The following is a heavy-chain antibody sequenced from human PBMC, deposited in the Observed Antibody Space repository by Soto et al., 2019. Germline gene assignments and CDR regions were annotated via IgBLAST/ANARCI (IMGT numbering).Heavy chain of an antibody. CDR3: ARDPGIAVAGTPLDYYGMDD. Sequence: ASVKVSCKASGYTFTSYAMHWVRQAPGQRLEWMGWINAGNGNTKYSQKFQGRVTITRDTSASTAYMELSSLRSEDTAVYYCARDPGIAVAGTPLDYYGMDDWGQGTTVTVSS. D-gene: IGHD6-19*01. V-gene: IGHV1-3*01. CDR1: GYTFTSYA. CDR2: INAGNGNT. J-gene: IGHJ6*02.